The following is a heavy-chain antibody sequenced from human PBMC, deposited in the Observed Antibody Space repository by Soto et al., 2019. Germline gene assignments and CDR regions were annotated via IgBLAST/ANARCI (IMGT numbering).Heavy chain of an antibody. V-gene: IGHV1-18*04. CDR3: ARDTHESPTYCGRDCYFDY. Sequence: ASVKVSCKASGYTFTSYGISWVRQAPGQGLEWMGWISAYNGNTNYAQKLQGRVTMTTDTSTSTAYMELRSLRSDDTAVYYCARDTHESPTYCGRDCYFDYWGQGTLVTVSS. D-gene: IGHD2-21*02. CDR1: GYTFTSYG. CDR2: ISAYNGNT. J-gene: IGHJ4*02.